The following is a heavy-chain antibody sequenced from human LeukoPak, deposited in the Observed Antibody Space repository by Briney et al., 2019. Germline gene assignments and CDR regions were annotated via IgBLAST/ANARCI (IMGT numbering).Heavy chain of an antibody. Sequence: RASVKVSCKASGYTFTSYAMHWVRQAPGQRLEWMGWINAGNGNTKYSQKFQGRVTITRDTSASTAYMELRSLRSEDTAVYYCASGYGCSWYSYWGQGTLVTVSS. CDR2: INAGNGNT. J-gene: IGHJ4*02. CDR1: GYTFTSYA. D-gene: IGHD6-13*01. V-gene: IGHV1-3*01. CDR3: ASGYGCSWYSY.